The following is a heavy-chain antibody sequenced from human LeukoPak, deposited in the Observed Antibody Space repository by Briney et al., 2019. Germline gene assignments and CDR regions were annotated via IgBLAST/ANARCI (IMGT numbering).Heavy chain of an antibody. CDR3: ASIRRYSSSSRDPYNWFDP. D-gene: IGHD6-6*01. V-gene: IGHV4-59*08. CDR2: IYYSGST. Sequence: KPSETLPLTCTVSGGSISSYYWSWIRQPPGKGLEWIGYIYYSGSTNYNPSLKSRVTISVDTSKNQFSLKLSSVTAADTAVYYCASIRRYSSSSRDPYNWFDPWGQGTLVTVSS. J-gene: IGHJ5*02. CDR1: GGSISSYY.